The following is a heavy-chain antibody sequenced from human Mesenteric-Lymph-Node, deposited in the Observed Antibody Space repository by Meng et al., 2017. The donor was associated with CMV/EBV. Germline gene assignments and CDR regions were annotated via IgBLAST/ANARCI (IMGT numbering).Heavy chain of an antibody. CDR3: AKDPGLGQWLVSVLDY. J-gene: IGHJ4*02. CDR2: ISGSGGST. V-gene: IGHV3-23*01. CDR1: GFTFSSYA. D-gene: IGHD6-19*01. Sequence: GESLKISCAASGFTFSSYAMSWVRQAPGKGLEWVSAISGSGGSTYYADSVKGRFTISRDNSKNTLYLQMNSLRAEDTAVYYCAKDPGLGQWLVSVLDYWGQGTLVTVSS.